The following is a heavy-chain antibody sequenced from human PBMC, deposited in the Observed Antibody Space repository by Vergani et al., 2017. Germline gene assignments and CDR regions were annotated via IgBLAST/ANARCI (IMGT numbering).Heavy chain of an antibody. D-gene: IGHD1-7*01. CDR3: AKAPEEDWNYGDWFDP. Sequence: QMQLVQSGPEVKKPGTSVKVSCKASGFTFTSSAVQWVRQARGQRLEWIGWIVVGSGNTNYAQKFQERVTITRDMSTSTAYMELSSLRSEDTAVYYCAKAPEEDWNYGDWFDPWGQGALVTVSS. J-gene: IGHJ5*02. V-gene: IGHV1-58*01. CDR2: IVVGSGNT. CDR1: GFTFTSSA.